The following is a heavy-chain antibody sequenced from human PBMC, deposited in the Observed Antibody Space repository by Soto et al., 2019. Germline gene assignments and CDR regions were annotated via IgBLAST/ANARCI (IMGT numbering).Heavy chain of an antibody. CDR1: GFTFSSYS. D-gene: IGHD1-26*01. J-gene: IGHJ4*02. CDR2: ISGSGGIT. CDR3: AQSKVGATSNYFDY. Sequence: GGSLRLSCAASGFTFSSYSMSWVRQAPGKGLEWVSGISGSGGITYYADSVKGRFTISRDNSKNTLYLQLNSLRAEDTAVYYCAQSKVGATSNYFDYWGQGTLVTVSS. V-gene: IGHV3-23*01.